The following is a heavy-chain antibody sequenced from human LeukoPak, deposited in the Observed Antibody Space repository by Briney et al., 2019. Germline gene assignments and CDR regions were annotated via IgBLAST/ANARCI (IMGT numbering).Heavy chain of an antibody. CDR1: GGSLSSYY. Sequence: SETLSLTCTVSGGSLSSYYWSWIRQPPGKGLEWIGYIYYSGSTNYNPSLKSRVTISVDTSKNQFSLKLSSVTAADTAVYYCARDCGGDCYSEGAFDYWGQGTLVTVSS. D-gene: IGHD2-21*02. V-gene: IGHV4-59*01. CDR2: IYYSGST. CDR3: ARDCGGDCYSEGAFDY. J-gene: IGHJ4*02.